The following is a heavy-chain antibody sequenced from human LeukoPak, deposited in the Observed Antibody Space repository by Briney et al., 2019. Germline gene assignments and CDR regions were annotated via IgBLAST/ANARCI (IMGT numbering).Heavy chain of an antibody. J-gene: IGHJ4*02. V-gene: IGHV3-15*01. CDR1: GFTFSNAW. CDR3: AKGYDFWSGYFDC. CDR2: IKSKTDGGTT. D-gene: IGHD3-3*01. Sequence: GGSLRLSCAASGFTFSNAWMSWVRQAPGKGLEWVGRIKSKTDGGTTDYAAPVKGRFTISRDDSKNTLYLQMNSLKTEDTAVYYCAKGYDFWSGYFDCWGQGTLVTVSS.